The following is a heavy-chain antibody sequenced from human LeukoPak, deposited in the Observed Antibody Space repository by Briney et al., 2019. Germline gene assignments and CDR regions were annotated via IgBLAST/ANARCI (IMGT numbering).Heavy chain of an antibody. J-gene: IGHJ6*02. CDR1: GGSFSGYY. CDR3: ARGQVSGYYGMDV. V-gene: IGHV4-59*01. Sequence: SETLSLTCAVYGGSFSGYYWSWIRQPPGKGLEWIGYIYYSGSTNYNPSLKSRVTISVDTSKNQFSLKLSSVTAADTAVYYCARGQVSGYYGMDVWGQGTTVTVSS. CDR2: IYYSGST.